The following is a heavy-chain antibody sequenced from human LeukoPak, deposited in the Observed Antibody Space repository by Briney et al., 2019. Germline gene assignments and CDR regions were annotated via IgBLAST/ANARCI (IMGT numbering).Heavy chain of an antibody. CDR2: MSSSSRYT. Sequence: GGSLRLSCAASGFTFSDYYMNWIRQAPGKGLEWVSYMSSSSRYTNYADSVKGRFTISRDNAKNSLYLQMNNLRAEDTAVYYCARDRYCSSTACLTPDAFDIWGQGTMVTVSS. J-gene: IGHJ3*02. V-gene: IGHV3-11*05. CDR1: GFTFSDYY. D-gene: IGHD2-2*01. CDR3: ARDRYCSSTACLTPDAFDI.